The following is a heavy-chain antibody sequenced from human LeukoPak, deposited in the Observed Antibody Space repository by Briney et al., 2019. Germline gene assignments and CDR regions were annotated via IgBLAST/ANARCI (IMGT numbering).Heavy chain of an antibody. CDR2: INPNSGDT. V-gene: IGHV1-2*02. CDR1: GYTFTSYG. J-gene: IGHJ4*02. Sequence: ASVKVSCKASGYTFTSYGISWVRQAPGQGLEWVGWINPNSGDTYYAQNFQGRVTMTRDTSISSAYMELSSLRSDDTAVYYCARVWPCANGVCPDVFEYWGQGTLLTVSS. CDR3: ARVWPCANGVCPDVFEY. D-gene: IGHD2-8*01.